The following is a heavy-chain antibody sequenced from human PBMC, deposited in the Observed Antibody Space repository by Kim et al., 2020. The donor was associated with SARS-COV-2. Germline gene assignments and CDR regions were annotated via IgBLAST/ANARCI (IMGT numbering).Heavy chain of an antibody. J-gene: IGHJ4*02. CDR1: GGSISSNY. CDR3: ARSRDYGGRFDS. CDR2: IYYSGNT. V-gene: IGHV4-59*01. Sequence: SETLSLTCSVSGGSISSNYWSWMRQPPGKGLEWVGYIYYSGNTYYNPSLKSRVTISIDTSKIQFSLKLTSVTAADTAMYYCARSRDYGGRFDSWGQGTLVTVSS. D-gene: IGHD4-17*01.